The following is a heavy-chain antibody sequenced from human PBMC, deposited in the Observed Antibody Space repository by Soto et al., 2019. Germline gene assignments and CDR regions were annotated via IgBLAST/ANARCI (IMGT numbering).Heavy chain of an antibody. CDR3: ARDPALRFLESYYGMDV. J-gene: IGHJ6*02. D-gene: IGHD3-3*01. Sequence: SQTLSLTCAISGDSVSSNSAAWNWIRQSPSRGLEWLGRTYYRSKWYNDYAVSVKSRITINPDTSKNQFSLQLNSVTPEDTAVYYCARDPALRFLESYYGMDVWGHGTTVTASS. CDR2: TYYRSKWYN. V-gene: IGHV6-1*01. CDR1: GDSVSSNSAA.